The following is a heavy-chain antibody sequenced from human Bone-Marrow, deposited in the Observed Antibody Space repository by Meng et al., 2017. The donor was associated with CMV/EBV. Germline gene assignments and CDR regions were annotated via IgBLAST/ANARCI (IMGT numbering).Heavy chain of an antibody. J-gene: IGHJ3*02. Sequence: LKISCAASGFTFSDYYMSWIRQAPGKGLEWVSYISSSGSTIYYADSVKGRFTISRDNAKNSLYLQMNSLRAEDTAVYYCARSSSGRPDEAFDIWGQGTMVTVSS. V-gene: IGHV3-11*04. D-gene: IGHD6-19*01. CDR1: GFTFSDYY. CDR2: ISSSGSTI. CDR3: ARSSSGRPDEAFDI.